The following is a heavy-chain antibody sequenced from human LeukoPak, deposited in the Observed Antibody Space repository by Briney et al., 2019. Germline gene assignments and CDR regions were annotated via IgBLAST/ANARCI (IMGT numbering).Heavy chain of an antibody. D-gene: IGHD3-22*01. V-gene: IGHV4-4*02. CDR3: ASLWPRLHYDSSGYYGY. CDR1: GGSISSSNW. CDR2: IYHSGST. J-gene: IGHJ4*02. Sequence: PSETLSLTCAVSGGSISSSNWWSWVHQPPGKGLEWIGEIYHSGSTNYNPSLKSRVTISVDKSKNQFSLKLSSVTAADTAVYYCASLWPRLHYDSSGYYGYWGQGTLVTVSS.